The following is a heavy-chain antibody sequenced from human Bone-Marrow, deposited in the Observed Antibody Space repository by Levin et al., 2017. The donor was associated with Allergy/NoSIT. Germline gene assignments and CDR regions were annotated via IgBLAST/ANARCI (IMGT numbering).Heavy chain of an antibody. D-gene: IGHD3-3*01. V-gene: IGHV1-3*01. CDR2: INAGNGNT. J-gene: IGHJ3*02. Sequence: PAASVKVSCKASGYTFTSYAMHWVRQAPGQRLEWMGWINAGNGNTKYSQKFQGRVTITRDTSASTAYMELSSLRSEDTAVYYCARGKGEPLSGYDFWSGYYDRGQGDAFDIWGQGTMVTVSS. CDR3: ARGKGEPLSGYDFWSGYYDRGQGDAFDI. CDR1: GYTFTSYA.